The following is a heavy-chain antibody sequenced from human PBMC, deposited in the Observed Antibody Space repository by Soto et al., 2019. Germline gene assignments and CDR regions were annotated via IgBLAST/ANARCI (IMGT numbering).Heavy chain of an antibody. CDR3: ARGDLYYYGSGSYYSWFDP. CDR1: PGTFSTYA. CDR2: IIHLFGTP. V-gene: IGHV1-69*01. D-gene: IGHD3-10*01. J-gene: IGHJ5*02. Sequence: QVQLVQSGSEVKKPGSSVKVSCKASPGTFSTYAVSWVRQAPGQGLEWMGGIIHLFGTPNYAQKFQGRVTITADESTRTVYMELSSLTSEDTAVYYCARGDLYYYGSGSYYSWFDPWGQGTLVSVSS.